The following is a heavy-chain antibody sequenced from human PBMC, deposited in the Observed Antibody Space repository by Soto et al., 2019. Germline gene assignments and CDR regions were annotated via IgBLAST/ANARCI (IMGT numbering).Heavy chain of an antibody. V-gene: IGHV3-73*01. J-gene: IGHJ5*01. Sequence: PGGSLSLSCAASGFTFSGSAMHWVRQASGKGLEWVGRIRSKANSYATAYAASVKGRFTITRDESKNTAYLQMNSLKTEDTAVYFYTRPFAPPYCSGGICYSRGVWFDPWGQGTLVTVSS. CDR1: GFTFSGSA. CDR3: TRPFAPPYCSGGICYSRGVWFDP. D-gene: IGHD2-15*01. CDR2: IRSKANSYAT.